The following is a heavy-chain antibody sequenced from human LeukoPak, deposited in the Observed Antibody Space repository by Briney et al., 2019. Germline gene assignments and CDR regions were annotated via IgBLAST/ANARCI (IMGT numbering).Heavy chain of an antibody. Sequence: PGGSLRLSCAASGFTFSSYGMHWVRQAPGKGLEWVSAISGSGGSTYYADSVKGRFTISRDNSKNTLYLQMNSLRAEDTAVYYCAREPYYYDFWSGSARYYYYGMDVWGQGTTVTVSS. CDR2: ISGSGGST. V-gene: IGHV3-23*01. CDR3: AREPYYYDFWSGSARYYYYGMDV. J-gene: IGHJ6*02. CDR1: GFTFSSYG. D-gene: IGHD3-3*01.